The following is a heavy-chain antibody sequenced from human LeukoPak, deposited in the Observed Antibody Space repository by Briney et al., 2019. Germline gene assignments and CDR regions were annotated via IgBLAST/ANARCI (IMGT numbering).Heavy chain of an antibody. CDR1: GGSISSGGYS. D-gene: IGHD6-6*01. J-gene: IGHJ4*02. CDR2: IYHSGST. V-gene: IGHV4-30-2*01. CDR3: ARSPYSSSKNFDY. Sequence: SETLSLTCAVSGGSISSGGYSWSWIRQPPGKGLEWIGYIYHSGSTYYNPSLKSRVTISVDTSKNQFSLKLSSVTAADTAVYYCARSPYSSSKNFDYWGQGTLVTVSS.